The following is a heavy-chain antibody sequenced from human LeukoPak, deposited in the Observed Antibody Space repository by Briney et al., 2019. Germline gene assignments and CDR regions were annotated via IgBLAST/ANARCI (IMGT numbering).Heavy chain of an antibody. CDR3: ARDKSLADPYFFDY. CDR1: GYTFTGYY. CDR2: INPNSGGA. J-gene: IGHJ4*02. V-gene: IGHV1-2*02. Sequence: PGESLKISCKASGYTFTGYYIHWVRQAPGQGLEWMGWINPNSGGANYAQKFQGRVTLTRDTSISAAYMDLHSLRSDDTAVYFCARDKSLADPYFFDYWGQGTLVTVSS.